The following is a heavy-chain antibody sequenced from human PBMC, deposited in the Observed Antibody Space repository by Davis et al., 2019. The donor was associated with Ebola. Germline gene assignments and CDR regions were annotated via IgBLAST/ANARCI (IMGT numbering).Heavy chain of an antibody. J-gene: IGHJ6*04. CDR1: GGAFSRYI. V-gene: IGHV1-8*01. D-gene: IGHD3-10*01. Sequence: ASVKVSCKASGGAFSRYIVSWLRQATGQGLEWAGGINPNSGNTGYARKSQGRVTMTRDTSISTAYMELSRLRSDDTAVYYCATLWFGELLGMDVWGKVTTVTVSS. CDR2: INPNSGNT. CDR3: ATLWFGELLGMDV.